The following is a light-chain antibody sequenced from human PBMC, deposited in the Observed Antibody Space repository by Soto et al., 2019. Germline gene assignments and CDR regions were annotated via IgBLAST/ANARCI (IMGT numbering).Light chain of an antibody. J-gene: IGLJ1*01. CDR3: SSYAGSDNYV. CDR1: SSDVGAYNY. CDR2: EVS. Sequence: QSVLTQPPSASGSPGQSVSISCTRTSSDVGAYNYVSWYQQHPGKAPKLIIYEVSKRPSGVPDRFSGSKSGNAASLTVSGLQAEDEADYYCSSYAGSDNYVFGTGTKLTVL. V-gene: IGLV2-8*01.